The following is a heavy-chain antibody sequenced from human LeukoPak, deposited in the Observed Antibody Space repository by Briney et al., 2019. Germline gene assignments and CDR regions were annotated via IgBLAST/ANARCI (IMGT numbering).Heavy chain of an antibody. Sequence: ASVKVSCKASGYTFTGYYMHWVRQAPGQGLEWMGWIYPNSGATKYAQKLQGRVTMTRDTSISTAYMELSGLRSEDTAVYYCARARCGGDCYSIHWGFYFDYWGQGTLVTVSS. CDR1: GYTFTGYY. CDR3: ARARCGGDCYSIHWGFYFDY. D-gene: IGHD2-21*01. V-gene: IGHV1-2*02. J-gene: IGHJ4*02. CDR2: IYPNSGAT.